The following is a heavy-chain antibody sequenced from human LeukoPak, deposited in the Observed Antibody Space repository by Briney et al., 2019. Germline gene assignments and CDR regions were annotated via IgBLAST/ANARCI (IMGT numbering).Heavy chain of an antibody. J-gene: IGHJ3*02. CDR3: ARDYGDYVFDAFDI. CDR1: GYTFTIYG. D-gene: IGHD4-17*01. CDR2: ISAYNGNT. V-gene: IGHV1-18*01. Sequence: GASVKVSCKPSGYTFTIYGISWVGQAPGQGLEWMGWISAYNGNTNYAQKLQGRVTMTTDTSTSTAYMELRSLRSDDTAVYYCARDYGDYVFDAFDIWGQGTMVTVSA.